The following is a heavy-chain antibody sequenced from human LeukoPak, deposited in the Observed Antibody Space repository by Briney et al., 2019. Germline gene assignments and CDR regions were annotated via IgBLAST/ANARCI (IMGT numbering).Heavy chain of an antibody. D-gene: IGHD3-22*01. CDR3: ARADSSGFYFDY. CDR2: INPNSGGT. J-gene: IGHJ4*02. V-gene: IGHV1-2*02. CDR1: GYTFTGYY. Sequence: ASVTVSCKASGYTFTGYYMHWVRQAPGQGLEWMGWINPNSGGTNYAQKFQGRVTMTRDTSISTAYMELSRLRSDDTAVYYCARADSSGFYFDYWGQGTLVTVSS.